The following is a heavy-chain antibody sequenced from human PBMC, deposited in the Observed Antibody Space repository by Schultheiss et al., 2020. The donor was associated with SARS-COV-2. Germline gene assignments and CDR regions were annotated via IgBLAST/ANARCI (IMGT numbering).Heavy chain of an antibody. J-gene: IGHJ6*02. D-gene: IGHD4-23*01. CDR2: IRDKTNSYST. Sequence: GGSLRLSCAASGFTFSDHYMDWVRQAPGKGLEWVGRIRDKTNSYSTEYAASVKGRFTISRDDSRNSLYLQMNSLKTEDTAVYYCARIYRVGTPGNYYYGMDVWGQGTTVTVSS. CDR3: ARIYRVGTPGNYYYGMDV. CDR1: GFTFSDHY. V-gene: IGHV3-72*01.